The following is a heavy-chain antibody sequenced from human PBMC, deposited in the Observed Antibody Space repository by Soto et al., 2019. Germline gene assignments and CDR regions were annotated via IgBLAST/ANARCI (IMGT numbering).Heavy chain of an antibody. CDR3: ARADSGSYFRDDYFDY. J-gene: IGHJ4*02. CDR1: GGSISSGDYY. V-gene: IGHV4-30-4*01. CDR2: IYYSGST. D-gene: IGHD1-26*01. Sequence: QVQLQESGPGLVKPSQTLSLTCTVSGGSISSGDYYWRWIRQPPGKGLEWIGYIYYSGSTYYNPSLTRRVTISVDTSKNQFPLKLSSVTAADTAVYYCARADSGSYFRDDYFDYWGQGTLVTVSS.